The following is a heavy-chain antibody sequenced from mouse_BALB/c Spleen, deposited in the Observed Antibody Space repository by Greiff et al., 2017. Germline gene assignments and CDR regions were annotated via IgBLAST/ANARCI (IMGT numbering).Heavy chain of an antibody. D-gene: IGHD1-2*01. J-gene: IGHJ1*01. CDR3: TRGLRLRWYFDV. CDR2: IYPSDSYT. V-gene: IGHV1-69*02. Sequence: QVQLQQPGAELVRPGASVKLSCKASGYTFTSYWINWVKQRPGQGLEWIGNIYPSDSYTNYNQKFKDKATLTVDKSSSTAYMQLSSPTSEDSAVYYCTRGLRLRWYFDVWGAGTTVTVSS. CDR1: GYTFTSYW.